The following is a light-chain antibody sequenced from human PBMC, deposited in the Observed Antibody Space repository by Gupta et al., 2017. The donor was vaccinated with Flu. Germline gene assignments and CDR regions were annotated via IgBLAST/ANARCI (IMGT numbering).Light chain of an antibody. Sequence: SITISCTGTSSDVGGYNYVSWYQQHPDKAHKLMIYEVNNRPSEVANRFSGSKSGNTASLTISGLQAEDESDYYCSSYTSSKTWVFGGGTKVTVL. CDR3: SSYTSSKTWV. J-gene: IGLJ3*02. CDR1: SSDVGGYNY. CDR2: EVN. V-gene: IGLV2-14*01.